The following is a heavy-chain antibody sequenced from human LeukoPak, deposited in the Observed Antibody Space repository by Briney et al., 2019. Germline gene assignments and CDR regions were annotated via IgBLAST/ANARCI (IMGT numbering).Heavy chain of an antibody. CDR3: ARDLSGGYSYGCLDY. CDR2: ISAYNGNT. D-gene: IGHD5-18*01. J-gene: IGHJ4*02. Sequence: ASVKVSCKASGYTFTGYYMHWVRQAPGQGLEWMGWISAYNGNTNYAQKLQGRVTMTTDTSTSTAYMELRSLRSDDTAVYYCARDLSGGYSYGCLDYWGQGTLVTVSS. CDR1: GYTFTGYY. V-gene: IGHV1-18*04.